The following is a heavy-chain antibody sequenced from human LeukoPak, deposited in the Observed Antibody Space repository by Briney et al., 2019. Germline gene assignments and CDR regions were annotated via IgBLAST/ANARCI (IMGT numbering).Heavy chain of an antibody. Sequence: GGSLRLSCAASGFTFSSYWMSWVSQAPGKGLEWVANIKQDGSEKYYVDSVKGRFTISRDNAKNSLYLQMNSLRAEDTAVYYCARPLDGASKNYFDYWGQGTLVTVSS. CDR3: ARPLDGASKNYFDY. V-gene: IGHV3-7*01. D-gene: IGHD3-10*01. CDR1: GFTFSSYW. CDR2: IKQDGSEK. J-gene: IGHJ4*02.